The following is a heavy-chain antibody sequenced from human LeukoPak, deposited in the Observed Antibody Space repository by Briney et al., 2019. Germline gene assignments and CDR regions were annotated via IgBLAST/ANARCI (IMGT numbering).Heavy chain of an antibody. D-gene: IGHD6-25*01. J-gene: IGHJ4*02. CDR3: ARDRASSDFDY. Sequence: SVKVSCKASGGTFSSYAISWVRQAPGQGLEWMGRTIPILGIANYAQKFQGRVTITADKSTSTAYMELSSLRSEDTAVYYCARDRASSDFDYWGQGTLVTVSS. CDR1: GGTFSSYA. V-gene: IGHV1-69*04. CDR2: TIPILGIA.